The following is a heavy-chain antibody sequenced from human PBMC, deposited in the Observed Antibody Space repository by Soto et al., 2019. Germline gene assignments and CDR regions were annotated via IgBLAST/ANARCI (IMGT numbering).Heavy chain of an antibody. CDR3: ARGPGYSYGYSVYYYYYGMDV. CDR2: VSHSGST. J-gene: IGHJ6*02. Sequence: SETLSLTCVIYGGSLSGIYWTWVRQPPGKGLEWIGEVSHSGSTNYSPSLESRVTISLDMSNNQFSLKLNSVTAADTAVYYCARGPGYSYGYSVYYYYYGMDVWGQGTTVTVSS. D-gene: IGHD5-18*01. CDR1: GGSLSGIY. V-gene: IGHV4-34*01.